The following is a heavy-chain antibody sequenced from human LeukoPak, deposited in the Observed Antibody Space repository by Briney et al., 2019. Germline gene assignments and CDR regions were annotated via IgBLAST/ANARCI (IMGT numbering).Heavy chain of an antibody. CDR2: IYYSGST. CDR3: ARVLVGATTLRFDY. J-gene: IGHJ4*02. CDR1: GGSIGSYY. Sequence: PSETLSLTCTVSGGSIGSYYWSWIRQPPGKGLEWIGYIYYSGSTNYNPSLKSRVTISVDTSKNQFSLKLSSVTAADTAVYYCARVLVGATTLRFDYWGQGTLVTVSS. D-gene: IGHD1-26*01. V-gene: IGHV4-59*08.